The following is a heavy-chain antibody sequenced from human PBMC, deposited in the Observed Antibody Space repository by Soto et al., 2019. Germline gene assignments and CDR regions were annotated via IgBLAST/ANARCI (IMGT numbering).Heavy chain of an antibody. CDR3: ARQRSDFWSGYSSAYYYGKEL. CDR1: GYSFTSYW. J-gene: IGHJ6*02. CDR2: IDPSDSYT. Sequence: PGESLKISRKGSGYSFTSYWISWVRQMPGKGLEWMGRIDPSDSYTNYSPSFQGHGTISADKSISTAYLQWSSLKAPDTAMYYCARQRSDFWSGYSSAYYYGKELWGQGSRFTVSS. V-gene: IGHV5-10-1*01. D-gene: IGHD3-3*01.